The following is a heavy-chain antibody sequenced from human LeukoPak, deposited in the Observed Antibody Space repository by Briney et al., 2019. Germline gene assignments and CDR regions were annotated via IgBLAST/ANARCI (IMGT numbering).Heavy chain of an antibody. J-gene: IGHJ3*02. V-gene: IGHV3-30-3*01. Sequence: TGGSLRLSSAASGFTFSSPAMHWVRQAPGKGLEWVAVTLFDGSNQYYADSVKGRFTISRDNSKNTLYLQMNSLRPEDTAMYYCARNTAMASIDALDIWGQGTMVTVSS. CDR3: ARNTAMASIDALDI. CDR2: TLFDGSNQ. D-gene: IGHD5-18*01. CDR1: GFTFSSPA.